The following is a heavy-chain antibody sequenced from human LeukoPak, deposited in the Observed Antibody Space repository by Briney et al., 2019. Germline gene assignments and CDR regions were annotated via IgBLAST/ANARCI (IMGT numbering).Heavy chain of an antibody. D-gene: IGHD6-13*01. J-gene: IGHJ5*02. Sequence: GGSLRLSCAASGFTASDNYMSWVRQAPGKGLEWVSVMYSRGDTYYADSVKGRFTFSRDISKNTLYLQMNGLRTEDTAMYYCARDAPQVPAAGVLASWGQGTLVTVSS. V-gene: IGHV3-53*01. CDR1: GFTASDNY. CDR3: ARDAPQVPAAGVLAS. CDR2: MYSRGDT.